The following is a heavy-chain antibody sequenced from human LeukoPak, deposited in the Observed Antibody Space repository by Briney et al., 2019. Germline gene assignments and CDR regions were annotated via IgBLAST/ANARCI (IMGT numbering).Heavy chain of an antibody. D-gene: IGHD1-14*01. CDR1: GDLQCRYY. CDR3: ATHPPSYRPRPHVSSAYYYFDY. V-gene: IGHV4-59*01. CDR2: IYYSGST. Sequence: SETLSLTCSLSGDLQCRYYEWDPRQPPGKGLEWIGYIYYSGSTNYNPSLKSRVTISVDTSKNQFSLKLSSVTAADPPGYYCATHPPSYRPRPHVSSAYYYFDYWGQGTLVTVSS. J-gene: IGHJ4*02.